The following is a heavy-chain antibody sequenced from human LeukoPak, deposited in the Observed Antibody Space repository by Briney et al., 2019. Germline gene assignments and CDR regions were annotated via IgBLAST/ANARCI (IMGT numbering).Heavy chain of an antibody. D-gene: IGHD5-18*01. CDR1: GFTFSSYE. CDR2: ISSSGSTI. CDR3: ARDGWIQLWTHYYCYGMDV. V-gene: IGHV3-48*03. Sequence: GGSLRLSCAASGFTFSSYEMNWVRQAPGKGLEWVSYISSSGSTIYYADSVKGRFTISRDNAKNSLYLQMNSLRAEDTAVYYCARDGWIQLWTHYYCYGMDVWGKGTTVTVSS. J-gene: IGHJ6*04.